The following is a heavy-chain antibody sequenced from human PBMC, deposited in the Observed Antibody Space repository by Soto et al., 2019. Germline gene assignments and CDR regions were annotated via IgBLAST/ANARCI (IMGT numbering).Heavy chain of an antibody. CDR1: GFTFSNSA. CDR2: IVVGSGNT. CDR3: AGRRDYYASCYYVAV. D-gene: IGHD3-3*01. Sequence: QMQLEQSGPESMKPGTSVKLSCKASGFTFSNSAIQWVRQTRGQRLEWIGWIVVGSGNTNYERELHGRVTITRDMSTSEAKMELSSLRSEDTAIYYCAGRRDYYASCYYVAVWGEGTAVTVS. V-gene: IGHV1-58*02. J-gene: IGHJ6*03.